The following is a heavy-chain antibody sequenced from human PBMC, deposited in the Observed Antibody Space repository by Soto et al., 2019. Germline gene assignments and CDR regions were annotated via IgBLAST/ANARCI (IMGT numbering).Heavy chain of an antibody. CDR2: IYYSGST. V-gene: IGHV4-39*01. CDR1: GGSISSSNYY. J-gene: IGHJ4*02. D-gene: IGHD6-19*01. CDR3: AKRSVAGADFDY. Sequence: QLQLQESGPGLVKPSETLSLTCTVSGGSISSSNYYWGWIRQPPGKGLEWIGSIYYSGSTYYNPSLKSRVTISVDTSKNQFSLKLSSVTAADTAVYYCAKRSVAGADFDYWGQGTLVTVSS.